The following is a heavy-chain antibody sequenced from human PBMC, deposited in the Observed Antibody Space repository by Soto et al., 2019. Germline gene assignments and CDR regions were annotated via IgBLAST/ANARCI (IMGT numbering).Heavy chain of an antibody. J-gene: IGHJ2*01. CDR1: DGSISSGGYY. Sequence: QVQLQESGPGLVKPSQILSLSCTVSDGSISSGGYYWSWIRQHPGKGLEWIGYIYYSGSTYYNPSLKSRVTISVDTSKNQFSLKLSSVTAADTAVYYCVREGGTYCGGDCYSALWYFDLWGRGTLVTVSS. CDR3: VREGGTYCGGDCYSALWYFDL. D-gene: IGHD2-21*02. V-gene: IGHV4-31*03. CDR2: IYYSGST.